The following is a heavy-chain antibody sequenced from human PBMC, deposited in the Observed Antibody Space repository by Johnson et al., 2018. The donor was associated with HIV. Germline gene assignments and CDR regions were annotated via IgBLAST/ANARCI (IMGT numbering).Heavy chain of an antibody. CDR3: ARAGCGGDCSTDAFDI. Sequence: VLLLESGGGLAQPGGSLRLSCVGSGLTFSSYAMSWVRQAPGKGLEWVSAISASGGSTYYADSVKGRFTISRDNTNNTLLLQMNSLRAEDTAVYYCARAGCGGDCSTDAFDIWGQGTMVTVSS. J-gene: IGHJ3*02. CDR1: GLTFSSYA. V-gene: IGHV3-23*01. D-gene: IGHD2-21*02. CDR2: ISASGGST.